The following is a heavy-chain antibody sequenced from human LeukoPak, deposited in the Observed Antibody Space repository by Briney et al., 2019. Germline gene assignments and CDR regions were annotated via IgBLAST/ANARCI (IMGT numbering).Heavy chain of an antibody. CDR1: GGSISSYY. CDR2: IYYSGST. V-gene: IGHV4-59*01. CDR3: ARDRGGYSSSWYSVFDY. J-gene: IGHJ4*02. D-gene: IGHD6-13*01. Sequence: PSETLSLTCTVSGGSISSYYWSWIRQPPGKGLAWIGYIYYSGSTNYNPSLKSRVTILVDTSMNQFSLKLSSVTAADTAVYYCARDRGGYSSSWYSVFDYWGQGTLVTVSS.